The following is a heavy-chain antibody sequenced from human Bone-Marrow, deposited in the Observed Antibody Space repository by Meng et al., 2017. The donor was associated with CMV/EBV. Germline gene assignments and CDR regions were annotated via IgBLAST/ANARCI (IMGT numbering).Heavy chain of an antibody. Sequence: SVKVSCKASGGTFSSYAISWVRQAPGQGLEWMGGIIPIFGTANYAQKFQGRVTITADKSTSTAYMELRSLRSDDTAVYYCARVMSRGFPRYCSSTSCDKRGMDVWGQGTTVTVSS. D-gene: IGHD2-2*02. J-gene: IGHJ6*02. CDR1: GGTFSSYA. CDR3: ARVMSRGFPRYCSSTSCDKRGMDV. CDR2: IIPIFGTA. V-gene: IGHV1-69*06.